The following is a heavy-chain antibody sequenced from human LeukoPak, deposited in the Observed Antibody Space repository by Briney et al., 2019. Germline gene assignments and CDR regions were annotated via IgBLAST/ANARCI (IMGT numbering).Heavy chain of an antibody. D-gene: IGHD3-22*01. CDR3: ANYYYDSSGYYYVAHYYYYGMDV. V-gene: IGHV3-23*01. J-gene: IGHJ6*02. CDR1: GFTFSSYA. Sequence: GGSLRLSCAASGFTFSSYAMSWVRQAPGKGLEWVSAICGSGGSTYYADSVKGRFTISRDNSKNTLYLQMNSLRAEDTAVYYCANYYYDSSGYYYVAHYYYYGMDVWGQGTTVTVSS. CDR2: ICGSGGST.